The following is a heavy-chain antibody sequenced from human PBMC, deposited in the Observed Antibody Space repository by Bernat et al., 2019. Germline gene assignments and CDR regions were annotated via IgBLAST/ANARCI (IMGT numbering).Heavy chain of an antibody. CDR1: GDSVSSNSTA. CDR2: TYYRSKWYN. D-gene: IGHD6-19*01. J-gene: IGHJ4*02. Sequence: QVQLQQSGPGLVKPSQTLSLTCAISGDSVSSNSTAWNWIRQSPSRGLEWLGRTYYRSKWYNDYAVSVKSRITINPDTSKNQFSLQLNSVTPEDTAVYYCARDRFSAVAGNKRSFDYWGQGTLVTVSS. V-gene: IGHV6-1*01. CDR3: ARDRFSAVAGNKRSFDY.